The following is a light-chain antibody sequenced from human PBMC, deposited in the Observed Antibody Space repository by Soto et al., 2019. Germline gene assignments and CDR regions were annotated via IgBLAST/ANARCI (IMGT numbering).Light chain of an antibody. CDR1: QSLRSSY. V-gene: IGKV3-15*01. Sequence: EIVLTPSPGTLSLSPVERATLSCRASQSLRSSYLAWYQQKRGQPPRLLIYDASTRATGIPARFSGSGSGTEFTLTISSLQSEDFAFYYCQQYNNWPTWTFGQGTGGYQ. CDR2: DAS. CDR3: QQYNNWPTWT. J-gene: IGKJ1*01.